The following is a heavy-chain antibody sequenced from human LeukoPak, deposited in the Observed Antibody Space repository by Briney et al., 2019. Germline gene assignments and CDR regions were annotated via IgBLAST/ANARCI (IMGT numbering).Heavy chain of an antibody. Sequence: PSETLSLTRTVSGGSISSYYWSWFRQPPGKRLEWIASIYYSGSTTYNPSLKSRVTISVDTSKNLFSLQLSSVTAADTAVYYCARANYFDYWGQGTLVTVSS. J-gene: IGHJ4*02. CDR3: ARANYFDY. CDR2: IYYSGST. V-gene: IGHV4-59*01. CDR1: GGSISSYY.